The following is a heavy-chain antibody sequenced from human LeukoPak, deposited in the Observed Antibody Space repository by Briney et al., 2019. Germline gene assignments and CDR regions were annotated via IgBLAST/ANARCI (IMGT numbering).Heavy chain of an antibody. CDR1: GFTFSSYS. Sequence: PGGSLRLSCAASGFTFSSYSMNWVRQAPGKGLEWVSAISNSSSYIYYADSVKGRFTISRDNAKKSLFLQMNSLRAEDTAVYYCTRDLGGYGDYGTNFDYWGQGTLVTVSS. J-gene: IGHJ4*02. CDR2: ISNSSSYI. CDR3: TRDLGGYGDYGTNFDY. D-gene: IGHD4-17*01. V-gene: IGHV3-21*01.